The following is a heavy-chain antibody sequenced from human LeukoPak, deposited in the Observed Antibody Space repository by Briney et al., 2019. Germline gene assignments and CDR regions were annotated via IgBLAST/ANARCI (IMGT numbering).Heavy chain of an antibody. J-gene: IGHJ4*02. V-gene: IGHV3-30*18. D-gene: IGHD3-10*01. CDR1: GFTFSTYG. Sequence: GGSLRLSCAASGFTFSTYGMHWVRQAPGKGLEWVAVISYDGSNKYYADPVKGRFTVSRDNSENTLYLQMNSLRAEDTAVYYCGKVIHESGSYFHRPSFDYWGQGTLVTVSS. CDR3: GKVIHESGSYFHRPSFDY. CDR2: ISYDGSNK.